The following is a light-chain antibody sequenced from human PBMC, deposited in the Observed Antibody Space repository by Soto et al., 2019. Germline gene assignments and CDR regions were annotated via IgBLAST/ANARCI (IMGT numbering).Light chain of an antibody. J-gene: IGKJ1*01. CDR2: DAS. V-gene: IGKV3-15*01. CDR3: QKYNNWPTWT. Sequence: EVVMTQSPATLSVSPGEGVTLSCRASQGIGSNLAWYQQKPGQAPRLLIYDASTRATGIPARFSGSGSGTEFTLTISSLQSEDFAVYCCQKYNNWPTWTFGQGTKVDIK. CDR1: QGIGSN.